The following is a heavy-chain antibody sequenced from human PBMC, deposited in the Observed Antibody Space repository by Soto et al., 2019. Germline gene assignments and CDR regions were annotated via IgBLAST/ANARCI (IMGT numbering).Heavy chain of an antibody. CDR3: ARDPYASGWYGEAAFDV. Sequence: PSETLSLTCAVSGASISSGGYSWTCIRQRPAKGLEFIGYIFHSGSSFYSPSLHSRVTMSLDRTQNLFSLRLNSVTAADTAVYFCARDPYASGWYGEAAFDVWGQGTMVTVSS. J-gene: IGHJ3*01. CDR1: GASISSGGYS. CDR2: IFHSGSS. V-gene: IGHV4-30-2*01. D-gene: IGHD6-19*01.